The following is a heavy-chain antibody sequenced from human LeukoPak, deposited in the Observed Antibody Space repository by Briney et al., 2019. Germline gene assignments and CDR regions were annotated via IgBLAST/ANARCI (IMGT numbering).Heavy chain of an antibody. V-gene: IGHV1-2*02. J-gene: IGHJ4*02. CDR2: INPNSGGT. CDR1: GYTFTGYY. D-gene: IGHD3-9*01. Sequence: ASVKVSCKASGYTFTGYYMHWVRQAPGQGLEWMGWINPNSGGTNYAQKFQGRVTMTRDTSISTAYMELSRLRSDDTAVYYCARVGGLYDILTGYYCPQSLCYFDYWGQGTLVTVSS. CDR3: ARVGGLYDILTGYYCPQSLCYFDY.